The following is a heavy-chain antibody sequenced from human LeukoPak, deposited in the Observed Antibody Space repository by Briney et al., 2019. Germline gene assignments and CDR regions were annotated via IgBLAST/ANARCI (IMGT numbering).Heavy chain of an antibody. CDR1: GFTFSNYA. D-gene: IGHD3-10*01. V-gene: IGHV3-64D*06. Sequence: GGSLTLSCSASGFTFSNYAMHWVRQAPGRGLEYVSAISSNGGITYYADSVKGRFTISRDNSKNTLYLQMSSLRVEDTAVYYCVKDYYYGSGSFLPRMDVWGKGTTVTVSS. CDR3: VKDYYYGSGSFLPRMDV. J-gene: IGHJ6*04. CDR2: ISSNGGIT.